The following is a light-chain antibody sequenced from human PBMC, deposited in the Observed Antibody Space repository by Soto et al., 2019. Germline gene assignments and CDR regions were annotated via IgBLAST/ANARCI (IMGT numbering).Light chain of an antibody. Sequence: DIQMTQSPSSLSASVGDRVTITCRASQSISSYLNWYHQKPGKAPKLLIYAASSLQSGVPSRFSGSGSGTEFTLTISSLQPEDFATYYCQQSYSPSITFGQGTRL. CDR1: QSISSY. J-gene: IGKJ5*01. V-gene: IGKV1-39*01. CDR3: QQSYSPSIT. CDR2: AAS.